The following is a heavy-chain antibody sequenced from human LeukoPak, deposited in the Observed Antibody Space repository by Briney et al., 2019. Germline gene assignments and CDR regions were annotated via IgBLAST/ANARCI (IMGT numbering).Heavy chain of an antibody. CDR1: GFTFSTYA. Sequence: GGSLRLSCAGSGFTFSTYAMSWVRQAPGKGLEWVANIKQDGSEKYYVDSVKGRFTISRDNSKNTLYLQMNSLRAEDTAVYYCARGKGGSGFLNWFDPWGQGTLVTVSS. V-gene: IGHV3-7*03. D-gene: IGHD3-10*01. CDR2: IKQDGSEK. CDR3: ARGKGGSGFLNWFDP. J-gene: IGHJ5*02.